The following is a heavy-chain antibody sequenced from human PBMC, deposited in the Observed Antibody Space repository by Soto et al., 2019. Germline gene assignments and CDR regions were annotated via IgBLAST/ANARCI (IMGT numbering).Heavy chain of an antibody. V-gene: IGHV1-69*02. D-gene: IGHD6-13*01. CDR1: GGTFSSYT. CDR3: ARGPCIEAAGTDY. J-gene: IGHJ4*02. Sequence: QVQLVQSGAEVKKPGSSVKVSCKASGGTFSSYTISWVRQAPGQGLEWMGRIIPILGIANYAEKFQGRVTITADKSTSTACMELSSLRSEDTVVYYCARGPCIEAAGTDYWGQGTLVSVSS. CDR2: IIPILGIA.